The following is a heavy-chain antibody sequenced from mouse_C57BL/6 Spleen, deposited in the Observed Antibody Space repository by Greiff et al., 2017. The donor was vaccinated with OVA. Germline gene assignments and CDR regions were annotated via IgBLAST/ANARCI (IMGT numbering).Heavy chain of an antibody. CDR2: ISDGGSYT. CDR3: ARDADYYGSSYAMDY. Sequence: EVMLVESGGGLVKPGGSLKLSCAASGFTFSSYAMSWVRQTPEKRLEWVATISDGGSYTYYPDNVKGRFTISRDNAKNNLYLQMSHLKSEDTAMYYCARDADYYGSSYAMDYWDQGTSVTVSS. CDR1: GFTFSSYA. J-gene: IGHJ4*01. D-gene: IGHD1-1*01. V-gene: IGHV5-4*01.